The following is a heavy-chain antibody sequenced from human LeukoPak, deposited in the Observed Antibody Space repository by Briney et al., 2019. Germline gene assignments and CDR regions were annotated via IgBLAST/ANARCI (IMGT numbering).Heavy chain of an antibody. CDR3: ARGSYYYDSKNYYFDF. V-gene: IGHV3-11*04. CDR2: IGSSGSTV. CDR1: GFTFSDYY. J-gene: IGHJ4*02. D-gene: IGHD3-22*01. Sequence: PGGSLRLSCAASGFTFSDYYMTWIRQAPGKGLEWISYIGSSGSTVFLAGSVKGRFTISRDNAKNSLYLQMNSLRAEDTSVYYCARGSYYYDSKNYYFDFWGQGTLVTVSS.